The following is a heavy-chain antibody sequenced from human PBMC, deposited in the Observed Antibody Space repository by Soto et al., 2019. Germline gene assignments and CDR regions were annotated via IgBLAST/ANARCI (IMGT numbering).Heavy chain of an antibody. CDR1: GGSLSGYY. Sequence: SGTLYLTCAVNGGSLSGYYWSWIRQSPGKGLEWIGEINHRGSSDYNPSLKSRVTISIDASKNHVTLELTSVTAADTAVYYCARSDNRNSLYGVDVWGQGTAVTVSS. CDR2: INHRGSS. J-gene: IGHJ6*02. V-gene: IGHV4-34*01. D-gene: IGHD1-7*01. CDR3: ARSDNRNSLYGVDV.